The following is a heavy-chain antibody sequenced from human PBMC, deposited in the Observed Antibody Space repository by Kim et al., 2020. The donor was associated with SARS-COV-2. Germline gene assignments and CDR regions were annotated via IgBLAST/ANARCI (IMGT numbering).Heavy chain of an antibody. CDR1: GGTFSSYA. V-gene: IGHV1-69*13. J-gene: IGHJ6*02. CDR3: ARGGYYDSSGTYGMDV. CDR2: IIPIFGTA. Sequence: SVKVSCKASGGTFSSYAINWVRQAPVQGLEWMGNIIPIFGTANYAQFFQGRVTITADESTSTAYMELSSLRSDDTAVYYCARGGYYDSSGTYGMDVWGPGTTVTVSS. D-gene: IGHD3-22*01.